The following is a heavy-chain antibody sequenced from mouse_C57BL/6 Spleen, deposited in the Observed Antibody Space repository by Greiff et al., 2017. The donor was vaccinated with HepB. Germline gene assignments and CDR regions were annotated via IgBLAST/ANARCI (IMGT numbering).Heavy chain of an antibody. CDR1: GYTFTSYW. CDR3: AREDYYGSSFAMDY. J-gene: IGHJ4*01. Sequence: VQLQQPGAELVRPGTSVKLSCKASGYTFTSYWMHWVKQRPGQGLEWIGVIDPSDSYTNYNQKFKGKATLTVDTSSSTAYMQLSSLTSEDSAVYYCAREDYYGSSFAMDYWGQGTSVTVSS. D-gene: IGHD1-1*01. V-gene: IGHV1-59*01. CDR2: IDPSDSYT.